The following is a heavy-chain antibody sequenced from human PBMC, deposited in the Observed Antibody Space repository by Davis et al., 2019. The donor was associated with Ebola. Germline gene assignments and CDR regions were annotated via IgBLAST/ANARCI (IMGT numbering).Heavy chain of an antibody. Sequence: GESLKISCAASGFTFSSYAMSWVRQGPGEGLVWVSHINRDGTTTNYADSVKGRFTISRDNAKNTLYLQMNSLRAEDTAVYYCARGQYYYDSSGYYLNDFDYWGQGTLVTVSS. D-gene: IGHD3-22*01. J-gene: IGHJ4*02. CDR3: ARGQYYYDSSGYYLNDFDY. V-gene: IGHV3-74*01. CDR2: INRDGTTT. CDR1: GFTFSSYA.